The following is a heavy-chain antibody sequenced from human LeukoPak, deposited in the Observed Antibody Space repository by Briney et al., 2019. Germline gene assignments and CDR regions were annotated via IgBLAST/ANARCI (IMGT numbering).Heavy chain of an antibody. Sequence: PGRSLRLSCAASGFTFSSYGMHWVRQAPGKGLEWVAVIWYDGSNKYYADSVKGRFTISRDNSKNTLYLQMNSLRAEDTAVYYCAKLAGNWNDLESPLDYWGQGTLVTVSS. V-gene: IGHV3-33*06. J-gene: IGHJ4*02. CDR1: GFTFSSYG. CDR2: IWYDGSNK. D-gene: IGHD1-1*01. CDR3: AKLAGNWNDLESPLDY.